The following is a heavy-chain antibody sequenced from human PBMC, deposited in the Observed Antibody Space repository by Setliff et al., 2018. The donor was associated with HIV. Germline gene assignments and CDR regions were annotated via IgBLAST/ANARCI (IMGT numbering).Heavy chain of an antibody. CDR2: LSSDGRYI. Sequence: GGSLRLSCAASGFTFRTYNMSWVRQAPGKGLEWVASLSSDGRYIYYADSLRGRSTISRDDAKNSLYLQIYSLRAEDTAIYYCARDRASSGYYSHFDHWGQGNMVTVSS. J-gene: IGHJ4*02. CDR3: ARDRASSGYYSHFDH. D-gene: IGHD3-22*01. V-gene: IGHV3-21*01. CDR1: GFTFRTYN.